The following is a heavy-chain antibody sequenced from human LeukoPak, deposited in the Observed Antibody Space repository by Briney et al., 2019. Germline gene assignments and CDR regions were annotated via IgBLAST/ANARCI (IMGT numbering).Heavy chain of an antibody. V-gene: IGHV3-21*01. Sequence: GGSLRLSCAASGVTFSSYWMHWVRQAPGKGLEWVSSISSSSSYIYYADSVKGRFTISRDNAKNSLYLQMNSLRAEDTAVYYCAREVGSAYYYDSSGYPPDGWGQGTLVTVSS. CDR3: AREVGSAYYYDSSGYPPDG. CDR2: ISSSSSYI. D-gene: IGHD3-22*01. J-gene: IGHJ4*02. CDR1: GVTFSSYW.